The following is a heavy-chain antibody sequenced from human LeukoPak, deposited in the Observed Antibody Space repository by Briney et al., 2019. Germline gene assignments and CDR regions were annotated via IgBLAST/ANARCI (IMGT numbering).Heavy chain of an antibody. V-gene: IGHV3-21*01. CDR2: ISSSSSYI. Sequence: GGSLRLSCAASGFTFSSYSMNWVRQAPGKGLEWVSSISSSSSYIYYADSVKGRFTISRDNAKNSLYLQMNSLRAEDTAVYYCARVSRSPYLGWNYEHYYYYMDVWGKGTTVTVPS. CDR3: ARVSRSPYLGWNYEHYYYYMDV. J-gene: IGHJ6*03. CDR1: GFTFSSYS. D-gene: IGHD1-7*01.